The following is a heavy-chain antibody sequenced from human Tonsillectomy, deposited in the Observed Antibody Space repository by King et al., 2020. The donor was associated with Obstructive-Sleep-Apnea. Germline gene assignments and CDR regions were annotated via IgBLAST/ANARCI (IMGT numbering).Heavy chain of an antibody. J-gene: IGHJ4*02. CDR2: INPNSGGT. CDR1: GYIFTGDY. D-gene: IGHD5-12*01. V-gene: IGHV1-2*02. Sequence: VQLVESGAEVKKPGASVKVSCKASGYIFTGDYMHWVRQAPGQGLEWMGWINPNSGGTNFSDKFQGRGTMTRETSISTAYMELTRLRSDDTAVYFCARDLASIMATPNSDYWGQGTLVTVSS. CDR3: ARDLASIMATPNSDY.